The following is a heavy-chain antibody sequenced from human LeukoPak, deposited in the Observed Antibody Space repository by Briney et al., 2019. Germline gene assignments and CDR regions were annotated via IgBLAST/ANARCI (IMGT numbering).Heavy chain of an antibody. J-gene: IGHJ4*02. V-gene: IGHV4-31*03. D-gene: IGHD5-24*01. Sequence: SETLSLTCTVSGGSINSGGSYWSWLRQHPGRDLEWIGYIYYNGSTYYNPSLKSRVTISVDTSKNQFSLKLSAVTAADTAVYYCARDRDGYNSLDYWGQGALVTVSS. CDR2: IYYNGST. CDR1: GGSINSGGSY. CDR3: ARDRDGYNSLDY.